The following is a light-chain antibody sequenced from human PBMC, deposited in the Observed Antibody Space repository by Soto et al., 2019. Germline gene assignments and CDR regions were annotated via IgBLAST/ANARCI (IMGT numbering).Light chain of an antibody. CDR2: DVS. Sequence: QSALTQPPSASGSPGQSVTISCTGTSTDIGGYNFVSWYQQHPDKAPKLMIYDVSKRPSGVPDRFSGSKSGNTASLTISGLQAEDEADYYCCSYAGSYTLYVFGAGTKLTVL. J-gene: IGLJ1*01. V-gene: IGLV2-11*01. CDR1: STDIGGYNF. CDR3: CSYAGSYTLYV.